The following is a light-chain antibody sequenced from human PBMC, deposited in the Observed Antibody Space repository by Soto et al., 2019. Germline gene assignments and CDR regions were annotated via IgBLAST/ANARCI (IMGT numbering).Light chain of an antibody. CDR3: QQRSSWPLT. Sequence: EIVLTQSPATLALSPGERATLSCRASQSVSSYLAWYQQKPGQAPRLLIYDTVNRATGIPARFSGSGSGTDFSLAISSLEPEDFAVYYCQQRSSWPLTFXGGTKVDIK. CDR1: QSVSSY. CDR2: DTV. J-gene: IGKJ4*01. V-gene: IGKV3-11*01.